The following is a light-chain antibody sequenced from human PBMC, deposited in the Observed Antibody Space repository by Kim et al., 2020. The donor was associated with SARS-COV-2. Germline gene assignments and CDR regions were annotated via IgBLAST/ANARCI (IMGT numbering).Light chain of an antibody. CDR3: QVWDISSDHWV. CDR2: YDS. V-gene: IGLV3-21*04. Sequence: APGKTARITCGGNNIGSKSVHWYQRKPGQAPVLVIYYDSDRPSGIPERFSGSNSGNTATLTISRVEAGDEADYYCQVWDISSDHWVFGGGTQLTVL. CDR1: NIGSKS. J-gene: IGLJ3*02.